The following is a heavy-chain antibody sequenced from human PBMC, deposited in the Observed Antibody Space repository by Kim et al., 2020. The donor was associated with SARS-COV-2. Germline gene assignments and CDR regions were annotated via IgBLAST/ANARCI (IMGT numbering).Heavy chain of an antibody. Sequence: YALSVKRRITINPHKSKNQFSLQLNSVTPEDTAVYYCARDRQRAGTGVDYWGQGTLVTVSS. CDR3: ARDRQRAGTGVDY. D-gene: IGHD6-19*01. J-gene: IGHJ4*02. V-gene: IGHV6-1*01.